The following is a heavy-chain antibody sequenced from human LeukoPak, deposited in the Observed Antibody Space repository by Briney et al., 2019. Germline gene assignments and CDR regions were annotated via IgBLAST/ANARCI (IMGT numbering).Heavy chain of an antibody. J-gene: IGHJ4*02. CDR3: ARRPYDFWSGYYGYYFDY. CDR2: ISGSGGST. CDR1: GFTFSSYA. D-gene: IGHD3-3*01. Sequence: GGSLRLSCAASGFTFSSYAMSWVRQAPGKGQEWVSAISGSGGSTYYADSVRGRFTISRDNSKDTLYLQMNSLRAEDTAVYYCARRPYDFWSGYYGYYFDYWGQGTLVTVSS. V-gene: IGHV3-23*01.